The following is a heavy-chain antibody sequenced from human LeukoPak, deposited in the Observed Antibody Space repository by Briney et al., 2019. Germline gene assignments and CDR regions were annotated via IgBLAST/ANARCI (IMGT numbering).Heavy chain of an antibody. Sequence: GGSLRLSCAASGFTVNKAWMSWVRQAPGKGLEWVGRIKTKNDGGTTDYGAPVKGRFTISRDDSKNTLYLQMNSLKTEDTAFYYCTTGRQDWGQGTLVTVSS. J-gene: IGHJ4*02. V-gene: IGHV3-15*01. CDR2: IKTKNDGGTT. CDR1: GFTVNKAW. CDR3: TTGRQD.